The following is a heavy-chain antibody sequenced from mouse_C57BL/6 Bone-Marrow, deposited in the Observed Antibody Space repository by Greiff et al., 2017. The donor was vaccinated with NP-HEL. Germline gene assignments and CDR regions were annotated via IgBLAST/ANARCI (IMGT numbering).Heavy chain of an antibody. Sequence: EVHGVESGGGLVQPGGSLSLSCAASGFTFTDYYMSWVRQPPGKALEWLGFIRNKANGYTTEYSASVKGRFTISRDNSQSILYLQMNALRAEDSATYYCASTKGSQYAMDYWGQGTSVTVSS. CDR1: GFTFTDYY. V-gene: IGHV7-3*01. CDR2: IRNKANGYTT. J-gene: IGHJ4*01. CDR3: ASTKGSQYAMDY. D-gene: IGHD3-3*01.